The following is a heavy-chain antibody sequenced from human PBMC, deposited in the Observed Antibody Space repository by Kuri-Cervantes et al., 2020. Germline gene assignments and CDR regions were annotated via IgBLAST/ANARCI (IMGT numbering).Heavy chain of an antibody. CDR3: ARGPGRFGGSSGYRAFDI. V-gene: IGHV3-33*01. J-gene: IGHJ3*02. D-gene: IGHD3-22*01. Sequence: GESLKISCAASGFTFSSYGMHWVRQAPGKGLEWVAVIWYDGSNKYYADPVKGRFTISRDNSKNTLYLQMNSLRAEDTAVYYCARGPGRFGGSSGYRAFDIWGQGTMVTVSS. CDR1: GFTFSSYG. CDR2: IWYDGSNK.